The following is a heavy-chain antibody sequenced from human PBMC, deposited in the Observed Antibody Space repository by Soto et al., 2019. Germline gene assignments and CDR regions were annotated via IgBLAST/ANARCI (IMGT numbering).Heavy chain of an antibody. Sequence: QVQLVESGGGVVQPGRSLRLSCAASGFTFSSYGMYWVRQAPGKGLEWMAVISYDGSSKYYADSVKGRLTISRDNSENTLYLQMNSLRAEDTAVYYCAKGSIVGATKDWFDPWGQGTLVTVSS. CDR1: GFTFSSYG. CDR2: ISYDGSSK. D-gene: IGHD1-26*01. CDR3: AKGSIVGATKDWFDP. V-gene: IGHV3-30*18. J-gene: IGHJ5*02.